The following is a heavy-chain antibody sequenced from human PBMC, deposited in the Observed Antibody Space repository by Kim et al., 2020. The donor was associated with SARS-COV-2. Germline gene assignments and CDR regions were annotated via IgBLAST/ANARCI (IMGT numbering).Heavy chain of an antibody. Sequence: RFTISRDNSKNTLYLQMNSLRAEDTAVYYCAKDQDSSHPRRYYYYYGMDVWGQGTTVTVSS. V-gene: IGHV3-30*02. J-gene: IGHJ6*02. D-gene: IGHD6-19*01. CDR3: AKDQDSSHPRRYYYYYGMDV.